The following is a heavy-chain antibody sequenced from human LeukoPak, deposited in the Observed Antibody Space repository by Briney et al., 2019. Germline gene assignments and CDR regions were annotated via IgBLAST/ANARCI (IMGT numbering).Heavy chain of an antibody. CDR1: GFTFSSYA. CDR3: AKESNYYDSSGYYYDAFDI. D-gene: IGHD3-22*01. CDR2: ISGSGGST. Sequence: PGGSLRLSCAASGFTFSSYAMSWVRQAPGKGLEWVSAISGSGGSTYNADSVKGRFTISRDNSKNTLYLQMNSLRAEDTAVYYCAKESNYYDSSGYYYDAFDIWGQGTMVTVSS. J-gene: IGHJ3*02. V-gene: IGHV3-23*01.